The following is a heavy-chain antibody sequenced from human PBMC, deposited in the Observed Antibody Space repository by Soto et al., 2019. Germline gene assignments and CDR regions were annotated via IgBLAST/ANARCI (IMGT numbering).Heavy chain of an antibody. D-gene: IGHD3-16*02. CDR2: ISSSSSTI. Sequence: GGSLRLSCAASGFTFSSYSMNWARQATGKALEWVSYISSSSSTIYYADSVKGRFTISRDNAKNSLYLQMNSLRAEDTAVYYCARENRYDYIWGSYRLSFDYWGQGTLVTVSS. J-gene: IGHJ4*02. V-gene: IGHV3-48*01. CDR1: GFTFSSYS. CDR3: ARENRYDYIWGSYRLSFDY.